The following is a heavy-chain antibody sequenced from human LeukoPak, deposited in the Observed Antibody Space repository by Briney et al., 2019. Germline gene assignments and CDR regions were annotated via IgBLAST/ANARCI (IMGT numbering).Heavy chain of an antibody. D-gene: IGHD3-9*01. V-gene: IGHV3-48*03. CDR1: GFTYSSYE. Sequence: GGSLSLLCSASGFTYSSYEMNWLRQAPGKGLAWVSYIYSRGGDNYHADSVQGRFTISRDNAKNSLYLQVNSLRVEDTAFYYCAREYYDILTGLVRGGFDYWGQGTLVTVSS. J-gene: IGHJ4*02. CDR2: IYSRGGDN. CDR3: AREYYDILTGLVRGGFDY.